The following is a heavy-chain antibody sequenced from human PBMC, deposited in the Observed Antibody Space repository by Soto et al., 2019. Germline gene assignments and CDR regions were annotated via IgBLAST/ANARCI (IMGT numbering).Heavy chain of an antibody. D-gene: IGHD2-2*01. V-gene: IGHV1-69*10. CDR3: ATEGVSVPAGTFEY. CDR1: GDTLGSFA. J-gene: IGHJ4*02. CDR2: IIPILRSV. Sequence: SVKVSCKASGDTLGSFAFSWVRQAPGQGLEWLGGIIPILRSVSHAQRFQGRLTITADESSRTVFMELSRLTSEDTADYYCATEGVSVPAGTFEYWGQGNMVTV.